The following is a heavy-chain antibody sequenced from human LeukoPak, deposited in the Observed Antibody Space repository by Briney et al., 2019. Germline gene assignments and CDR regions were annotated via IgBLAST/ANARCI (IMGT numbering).Heavy chain of an antibody. CDR3: VSFYETY. Sequence: GGSLRLSCAASGNYWMHWVRQAPGKGLVWVSHINSDGSWTSYADSVKGRFTISKDNAKNTVYLQMYSLRAEDTAVYYCVSFYETYWGRGTLVTVSS. CDR1: GNYW. J-gene: IGHJ4*02. D-gene: IGHD2/OR15-2a*01. V-gene: IGHV3-74*01. CDR2: INSDGSWT.